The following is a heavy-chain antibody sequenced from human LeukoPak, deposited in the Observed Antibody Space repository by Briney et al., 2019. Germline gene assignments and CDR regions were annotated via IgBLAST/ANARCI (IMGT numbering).Heavy chain of an antibody. CDR1: GFTFSNAW. CDR3: TTLPYCSCGSCYFAAFDI. CDR2: IKSKSDGGKT. V-gene: IGHV3-15*01. D-gene: IGHD2-15*01. Sequence: GGSLRLSCAASGFTFSNAWMSWVRQAPGKGLEWVGRIKSKSDGGKTDYAARGKGRFTISRDDSKYTLYLQMNSLKTEDTAVYYCTTLPYCSCGSCYFAAFDIWGQGTMVTVSS. J-gene: IGHJ3*02.